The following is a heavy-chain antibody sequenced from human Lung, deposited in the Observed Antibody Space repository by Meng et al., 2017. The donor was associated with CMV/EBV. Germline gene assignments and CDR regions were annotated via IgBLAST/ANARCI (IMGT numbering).Heavy chain of an antibody. CDR1: GFTFSSYA. CDR2: IRGSGDGT. D-gene: IGHD2-2*01. Sequence: GESLKISCAASGFTFSSYALNWVRQAPGRGLEWVSAIRGSGDGTNYADSVKGRFTISRDNSKNTVYLQMNSLRAEDTALYYCARSARWGFCTTTSCQDYFDYWGKGTLVTVSS. V-gene: IGHV3-23*01. CDR3: ARSARWGFCTTTSCQDYFDY. J-gene: IGHJ4*02.